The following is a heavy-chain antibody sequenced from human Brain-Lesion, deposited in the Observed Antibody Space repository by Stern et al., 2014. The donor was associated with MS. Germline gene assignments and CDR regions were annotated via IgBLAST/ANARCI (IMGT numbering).Heavy chain of an antibody. D-gene: IGHD5-18*01. Sequence: EVQLVQSGGGLVKPGGSLRLSFAASGFTFSSYTMNLVRQAPGKGLEWVSSIYRGSDYIYYADSVKGRFTISRDNAKNSLYLQMNSLRAEDTALYYCARVETPLADFYYYYGMDVWGQGTTVTVSS. CDR3: ARVETPLADFYYYYGMDV. V-gene: IGHV3-21*01. J-gene: IGHJ6*02. CDR2: IYRGSDYI. CDR1: GFTFSSYT.